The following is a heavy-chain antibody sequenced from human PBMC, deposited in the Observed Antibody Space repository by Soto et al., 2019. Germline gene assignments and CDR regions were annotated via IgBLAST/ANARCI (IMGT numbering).Heavy chain of an antibody. J-gene: IGHJ4*02. CDR1: GFTVSSYY. D-gene: IGHD6-13*01. CDR3: ARVHRSSYHFFDY. Sequence: EVQLVESGGGLVQPGGSLRLSCAASGFTVSSYYMSWVRQAPGKGLEWVSVIYSAGTADFADSVKGRFTISRDNSKNTLYLQMSSLRADDTAVYYCARVHRSSYHFFDYWGQGTLVTVSS. V-gene: IGHV3-66*01. CDR2: IYSAGTA.